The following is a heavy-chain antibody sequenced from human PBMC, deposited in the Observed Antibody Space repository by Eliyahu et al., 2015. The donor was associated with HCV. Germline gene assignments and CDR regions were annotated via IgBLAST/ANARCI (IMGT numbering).Heavy chain of an antibody. CDR1: GYTFTXYG. CDR2: IGAFNGDR. V-gene: IGHV1-18*01. J-gene: IGHJ4*02. CDR3: ARDHCSPSNSCYEYYDY. Sequence: QIQLVQSATEVKKSGAXVRXSCKAXGYTFTXYGFAWVRQAPGQGLXWMGWIGAFNGDRNYAPKFRDRVTLTTDTSTNTVYMELWSLRSDDTAIYYCARDHCSPSNSCYEYYDYWGQGTLVIVSS. D-gene: IGHD5-12*01.